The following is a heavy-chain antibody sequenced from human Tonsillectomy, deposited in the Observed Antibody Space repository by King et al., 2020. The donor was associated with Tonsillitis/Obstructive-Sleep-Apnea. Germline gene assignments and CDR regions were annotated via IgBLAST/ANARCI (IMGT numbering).Heavy chain of an antibody. CDR2: IYSGGST. D-gene: IGHD3-22*01. CDR1: GFTVSSNY. CDR3: ASRPYYDSSGYFDAFDI. J-gene: IGHJ3*02. Sequence: VQLVESGGGLIQPGGSLRLSCAAPGFTVSSNYMSWVRQAPGKGLEWVSVIYSGGSTYYADSVKGRFTISRDNSKNTLYLQMNSLRAEDTAVYYCASRPYYDSSGYFDAFDIWGQGTMVTVSS. V-gene: IGHV3-53*01.